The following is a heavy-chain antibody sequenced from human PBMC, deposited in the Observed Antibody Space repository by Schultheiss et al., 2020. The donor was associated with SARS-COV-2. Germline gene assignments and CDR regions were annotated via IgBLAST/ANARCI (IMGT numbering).Heavy chain of an antibody. CDR2: MNPNSGNT. D-gene: IGHD3-3*01. J-gene: IGHJ6*02. Sequence: ASVKVSCKASGYTFTSYDINWVRQATGQGLEWMGWMNPNSGNTGYAQKFQGRVTMTTDTSTSTAYMELRSLRSDDTAVYYCARDRRGFLEWALIPYYYYYGMDVWGQGTTVTVSS. V-gene: IGHV1-8*01. CDR1: GYTFTSYD. CDR3: ARDRRGFLEWALIPYYYYYGMDV.